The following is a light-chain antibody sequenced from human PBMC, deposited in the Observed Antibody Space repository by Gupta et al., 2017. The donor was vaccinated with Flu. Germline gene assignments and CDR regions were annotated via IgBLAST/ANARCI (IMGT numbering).Light chain of an antibody. CDR1: DIESKR. Sequence: YVLTQPPSLSFAPGQTARINCGGNDIESKRVHWYQQKPGQAPVLVVYEDDDRPSGIPERFSGSNSGTTATLTIGRVEAGDEADYYCQGWDSSSDHWVFGGGTKLTVL. CDR3: QGWDSSSDHWV. V-gene: IGLV3-21*02. J-gene: IGLJ3*02. CDR2: EDD.